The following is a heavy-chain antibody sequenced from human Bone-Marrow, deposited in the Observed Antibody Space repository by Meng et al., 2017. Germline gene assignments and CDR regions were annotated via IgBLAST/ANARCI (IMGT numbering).Heavy chain of an antibody. Sequence: SETLSLTCTVSGVSITSYYWGRVRQPPGKGLEWMGHLHYSESAKYNPSLKSRVAMSLDKSKNQLSLKLSSVTAADTAVYYCARLQGDGFFDYWGQGTLVTVSS. V-gene: IGHV4-59*13. CDR1: GVSITSYY. J-gene: IGHJ4*02. D-gene: IGHD3-16*01. CDR3: ARLQGDGFFDY. CDR2: LHYSESA.